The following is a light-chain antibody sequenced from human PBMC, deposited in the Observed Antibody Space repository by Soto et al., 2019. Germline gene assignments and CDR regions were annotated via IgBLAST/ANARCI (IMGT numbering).Light chain of an antibody. CDR1: QSIDRK. CDR3: QQYNKWPNT. CDR2: GAS. Sequence: IAMTQSASTLSESPGERATLSWGASQSIDRKFAWYQQRPGQAPRLLIYGASTRATGIPARFSGSGSGTEFTLTISSLQSEDLGVYYCQQYNKWPNTFGQGTRLEIK. J-gene: IGKJ5*01. V-gene: IGKV3-15*01.